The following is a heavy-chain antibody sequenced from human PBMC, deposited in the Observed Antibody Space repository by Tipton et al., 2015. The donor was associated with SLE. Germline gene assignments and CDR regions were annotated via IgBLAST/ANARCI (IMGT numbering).Heavy chain of an antibody. J-gene: IGHJ3*02. V-gene: IGHV5-10-1*01. D-gene: IGHD3-16*01. Sequence: QLVQSGAEVKKPGESLRISCKGFGYSFTSYWISWVRQMPGKGLEWMGRIDPSDSYTNYSPSFQGHVTISADKSISTAYLQWSSLKASDTAMYYCARPRMMTFGGLTPEAFDIWGQGTMVTVSS. CDR1: GYSFTSYW. CDR3: ARPRMMTFGGLTPEAFDI. CDR2: IDPSDSYT.